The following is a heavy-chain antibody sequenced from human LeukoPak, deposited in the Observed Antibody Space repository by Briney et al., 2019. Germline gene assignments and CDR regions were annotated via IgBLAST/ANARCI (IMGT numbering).Heavy chain of an antibody. V-gene: IGHV4-39*07. CDR2: IYYSGST. Sequence: SETLSLTCTVSGGSISSSSYYWGWIRQPPGKGLEWIGSIYYSGSTYYNPSLKSRVTISVDTSKKQFSLKLSSVTAADTAVYYCASMAVGIDAFDIWGQGTMVTVSS. J-gene: IGHJ3*02. CDR1: GGSISSSSYY. D-gene: IGHD1-26*01. CDR3: ASMAVGIDAFDI.